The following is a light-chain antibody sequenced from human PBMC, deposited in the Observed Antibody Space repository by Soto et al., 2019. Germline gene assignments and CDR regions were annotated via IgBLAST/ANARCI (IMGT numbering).Light chain of an antibody. J-gene: IGLJ2*01. V-gene: IGLV3-1*01. CDR3: QAWDSSTGV. CDR1: KLGDKY. CDR2: QDS. Sequence: SYELTQPPSVSVSPGQTASITCSGDKLGDKYACWYQQKPGQSPVLVIYQDSKRPSGIPERFSGSNSGNTATLTISGTQAKDAADCNCQAWDSSTGVFGGGTKLTVL.